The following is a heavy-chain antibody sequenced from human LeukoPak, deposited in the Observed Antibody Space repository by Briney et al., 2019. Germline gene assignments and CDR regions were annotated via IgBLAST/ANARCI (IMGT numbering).Heavy chain of an antibody. CDR3: ARDAGYYGSGSYESFDY. CDR1: GGSISSYY. CDR2: IYYSGST. J-gene: IGHJ4*02. D-gene: IGHD3-10*01. Sequence: SETLSLTCTVSGGSISSYYWSWIRQPPGKGLEWIGYIYYSGSTNYNPSLKSRVTISVDTSKNQFSLKLSSVTAADTAVYYCARDAGYYGSGSYESFDYWGQGTLVTVSS. V-gene: IGHV4-59*01.